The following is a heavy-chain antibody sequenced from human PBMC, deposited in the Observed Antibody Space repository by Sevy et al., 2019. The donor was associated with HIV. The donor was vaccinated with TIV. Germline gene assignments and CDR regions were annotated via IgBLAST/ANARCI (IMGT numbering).Heavy chain of an antibody. V-gene: IGHV3-66*01. D-gene: IGHD3-22*01. CDR2: IYSGVTT. Sequence: GGSMRLSCAASGFTVGSNYMSWVRQAPGKGLEWVSIIYSGVTTSYADSVKGRFTISRDNSKNTLYLQMNGLRGEDTAVYYCVRVSVYYYDSSGYYTTGYAFDIWGQGTMVTVSS. CDR3: VRVSVYYYDSSGYYTTGYAFDI. J-gene: IGHJ3*02. CDR1: GFTVGSNY.